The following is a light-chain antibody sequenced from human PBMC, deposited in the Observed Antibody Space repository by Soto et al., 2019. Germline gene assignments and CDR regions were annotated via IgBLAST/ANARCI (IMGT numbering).Light chain of an antibody. V-gene: IGKV3-20*01. Sequence: ENVLTQSPGTLSSSPGERATLSCKASQSVGGNYLAWYQHKPGQAPRLLIYAASNRAAGIPDRFSGRGSGTDFTLTISRLEPEDFAVYFCQQYGGSPLFTFGPGTKVEIK. J-gene: IGKJ3*01. CDR3: QQYGGSPLFT. CDR1: QSVGGNY. CDR2: AAS.